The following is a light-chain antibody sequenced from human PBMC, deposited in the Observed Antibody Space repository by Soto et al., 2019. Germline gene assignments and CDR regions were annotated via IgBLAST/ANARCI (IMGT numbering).Light chain of an antibody. CDR2: DAS. J-gene: IGKJ4*01. V-gene: IGKV1-33*01. CDR1: QNIFNY. CDR3: QQYEDLPLT. Sequence: DGQLTQSPSTLPASVGDRVAITCQATQNIFNYLNWFQQRPGKTPQLLISDASHLEPGVPSRFSGQRSGTDFTLIISDLQPEDFATYFCQQYEDLPLTFGGGTRVEV.